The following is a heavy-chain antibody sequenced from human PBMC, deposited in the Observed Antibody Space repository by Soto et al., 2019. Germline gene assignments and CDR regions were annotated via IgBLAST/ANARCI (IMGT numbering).Heavy chain of an antibody. CDR2: IWYDGSNK. J-gene: IGHJ3*02. CDR3: ARTGSQFTGAFDI. CDR1: GFTFSSYG. Sequence: GGSLRLSCAASGFTFSSYGMHWVRQAPGKGLEWVAVIWYDGSNKYYADSVKGRFTISRDNSKNTLYLQMNSLRAEDTAVYYCARTGSQFTGAFDIWRQGTMVTVSS. V-gene: IGHV3-33*01. D-gene: IGHD1-26*01.